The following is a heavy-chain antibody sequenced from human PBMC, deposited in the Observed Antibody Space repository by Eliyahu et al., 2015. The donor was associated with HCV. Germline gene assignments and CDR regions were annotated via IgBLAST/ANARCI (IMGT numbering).Heavy chain of an antibody. Sequence: QVQLVESGGGVVQPGXSLRLSCAASGFTFSSYAMHWVRQAPGKGLEWVAVISYDGSNKYYADSVKGRFTISRDNSKNTLYLQMNSLRAEDTAVYYCAREYSGSYEALDYWGQGTLVTVSS. CDR3: AREYSGSYEALDY. V-gene: IGHV3-30-3*01. CDR2: ISYDGSNK. J-gene: IGHJ4*02. CDR1: GFTFSSYA. D-gene: IGHD1-26*01.